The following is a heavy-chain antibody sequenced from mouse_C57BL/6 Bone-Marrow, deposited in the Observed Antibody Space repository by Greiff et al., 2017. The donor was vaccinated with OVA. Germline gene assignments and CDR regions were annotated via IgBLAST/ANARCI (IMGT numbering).Heavy chain of an antibody. CDR2: IGPGSGST. Sequence: VQLQESGAELVKPGASVKISCKASGYTFTDYYINWVKQRPGQGLAWIGKIGPGSGSTYYNEKFKGKATLTADKSSSTAYMQLSSLTSEDSAVYFCARQLRLRGRDYYAMDYWGQGTSVTVSS. CDR3: ARQLRLRGRDYYAMDY. CDR1: GYTFTDYY. J-gene: IGHJ4*01. V-gene: IGHV1-77*01. D-gene: IGHD3-2*02.